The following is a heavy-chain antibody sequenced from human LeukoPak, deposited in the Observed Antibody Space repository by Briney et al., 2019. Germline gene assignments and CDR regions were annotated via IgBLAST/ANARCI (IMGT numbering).Heavy chain of an antibody. CDR3: ARSGYSSGWYKNHYYYYYMDV. CDR2: FYISGST. CDR1: DASISSGTYY. Sequence: SQTLSLTCTVSDASISSGTYYWSWIRQPAGKGLEWIGRFYISGSTNYNPSLESRVTISVDTSKNQFSLKLSSVTAADTAVYYCARSGYSSGWYKNHYYYYYMDVWGKGTTVTISS. D-gene: IGHD6-19*01. J-gene: IGHJ6*03. V-gene: IGHV4-61*02.